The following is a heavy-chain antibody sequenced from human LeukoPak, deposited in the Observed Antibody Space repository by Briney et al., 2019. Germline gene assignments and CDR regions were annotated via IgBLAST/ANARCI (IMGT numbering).Heavy chain of an antibody. CDR3: AQGRGDVGDPSGFDI. CDR1: GFIFSSYA. V-gene: IGHV3-23*01. CDR2: ISGRGDST. D-gene: IGHD1-26*01. Sequence: GGSLRLSCAASGFIFSSYAMSWVRQAPGKGVEGVSGISGRGDSTFYADSLKGGFTISRDNSKNTLYLQMTSLGAEDTAVYYCAQGRGDVGDPSGFDIWGQGTMVTVSS. J-gene: IGHJ3*02.